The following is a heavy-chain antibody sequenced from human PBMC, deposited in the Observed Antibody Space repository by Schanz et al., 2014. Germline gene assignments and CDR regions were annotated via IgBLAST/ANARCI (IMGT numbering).Heavy chain of an antibody. CDR1: GFAFNNYG. V-gene: IGHV3-33*01. D-gene: IGHD6-13*01. CDR3: ARLDSSSWYPRY. Sequence: QVQLAESGGGVVQPGRSLRLSCAASGFAFNNYGMHWVRQAPGKGLEWVAIIWYDGNNKKYADSVKGRFTISRDNGKKSMYLQMNSLRAEDTAVYYCARLDSSSWYPRYWGQGTLVTVSS. CDR2: IWYDGNNK. J-gene: IGHJ4*02.